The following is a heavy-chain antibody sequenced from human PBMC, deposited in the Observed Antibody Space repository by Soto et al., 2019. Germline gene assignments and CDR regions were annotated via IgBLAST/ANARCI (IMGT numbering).Heavy chain of an antibody. J-gene: IGHJ4*02. Sequence: GGSLRLSCAASGFTFSSYAMSWVRQAPGKGLEWVSAISGSGGSTYYADSVKGRFTISRDNSKNTLYLQMNSLRAEDTAVYYGAKDLYDILTGYYPDYWGQGTLVTVSS. D-gene: IGHD3-9*01. V-gene: IGHV3-23*01. CDR1: GFTFSSYA. CDR3: AKDLYDILTGYYPDY. CDR2: ISGSGGST.